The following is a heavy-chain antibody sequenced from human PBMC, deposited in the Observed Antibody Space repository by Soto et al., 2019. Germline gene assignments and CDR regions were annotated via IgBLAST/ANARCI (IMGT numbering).Heavy chain of an antibody. V-gene: IGHV1-2*02. CDR2: INPNSGGT. Sequence: ASVKVSCKASGYTFTGHFMHWVRQAPGQGFEWMGWINPNSGGTNYVQRFQGRVSMTRDTSISTAYMELSRLTSDDTAVYYCARDDYGGDSGVLVDFWGQGTLVTVSS. CDR3: ARDDYGGDSGVLVDF. D-gene: IGHD4-17*01. CDR1: GYTFTGHF. J-gene: IGHJ4*02.